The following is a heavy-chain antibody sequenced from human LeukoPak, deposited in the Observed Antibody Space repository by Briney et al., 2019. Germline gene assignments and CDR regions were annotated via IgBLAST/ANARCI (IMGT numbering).Heavy chain of an antibody. J-gene: IGHJ4*02. D-gene: IGHD5-12*01. CDR2: IYNSGRT. CDR3: ARADSLSGYNFDY. Sequence: SETLSLTCTVSSDSISSFYRSWIRQPPGKGLEWIGYIYNSGRTNYNPSLKSRVTISIDTSKNQYSLKLSSVTAADTAVYYCARADSLSGYNFDYWGQGTPVTASS. CDR1: SDSISSFY. V-gene: IGHV4-59*01.